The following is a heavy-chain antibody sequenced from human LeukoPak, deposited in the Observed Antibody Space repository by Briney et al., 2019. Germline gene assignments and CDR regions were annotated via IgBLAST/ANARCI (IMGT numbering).Heavy chain of an antibody. CDR3: ARDRGYSSIDYYFDY. V-gene: IGHV3-33*01. CDR2: IWYDGSNK. Sequence: GGSLRLSCAASGFTFSIYGIHWVRQAPGKGLEWVAVIWYDGSNKYYADSVKGRFTVSRDNSKNTLYLQMNSLRAEDTAVYYCARDRGYSSIDYYFDYWGQGTLVTVSS. J-gene: IGHJ4*02. D-gene: IGHD6-19*01. CDR1: GFTFSIYG.